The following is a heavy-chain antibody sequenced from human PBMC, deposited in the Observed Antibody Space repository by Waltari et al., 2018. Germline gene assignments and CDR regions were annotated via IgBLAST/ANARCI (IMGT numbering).Heavy chain of an antibody. Sequence: QVQLQESGPGLVKPSETLSLTCAVSGYSISSGYYWGWIRQPPGKGLEWIGSIYHSGSTYYNPSLKSRVTISVDTSKNQFSLKLSSVTAADTAVYYCARGGQGANFDYWGQGTLVTASS. V-gene: IGHV4-38-2*01. CDR3: ARGGQGANFDY. CDR1: GYSISSGYY. J-gene: IGHJ4*02. D-gene: IGHD3-16*01. CDR2: IYHSGST.